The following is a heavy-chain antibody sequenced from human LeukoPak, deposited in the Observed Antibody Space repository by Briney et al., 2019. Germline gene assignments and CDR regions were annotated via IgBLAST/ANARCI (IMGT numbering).Heavy chain of an antibody. CDR3: AKAAISGVVIPFDY. CDR1: GFTFANYA. CDR2: ISASGGNT. J-gene: IGHJ4*02. Sequence: PGGSLRLSCAASGFTFANYAMNWVRQAPGKGLEWVSTISASGGNTYYADSVKGRFTFSRDNSGNTLYLQMNSLRAEDTAVYYCAKAAISGVVIPFDYWGQGTLLTVSS. D-gene: IGHD3-3*01. V-gene: IGHV3-23*01.